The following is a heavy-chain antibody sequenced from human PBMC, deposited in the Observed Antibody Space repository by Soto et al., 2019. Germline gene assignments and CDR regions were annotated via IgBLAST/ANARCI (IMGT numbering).Heavy chain of an antibody. CDR2: IYYSGST. CDR1: GGSISSSSYY. D-gene: IGHD6-13*01. J-gene: IGHJ6*02. CDR3: ARRRQQLVLFYYYGMDV. V-gene: IGHV4-39*01. Sequence: QLQLQESGPGLVKPSETLSLTCTVSGGSISSSSYYWGWIRQPPGKGLEWIGSIYYSGSTYYNPSLKSRVTISVDTSKNQFSLKLSSVTAADTAVYYCARRRQQLVLFYYYGMDVWGQGTTVTVSS.